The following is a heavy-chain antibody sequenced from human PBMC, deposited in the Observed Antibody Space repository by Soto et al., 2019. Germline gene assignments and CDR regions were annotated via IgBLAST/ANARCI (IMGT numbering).Heavy chain of an antibody. CDR1: GGYIRSGGYY. V-gene: IGHV4-31*03. J-gene: IGHJ4*02. CDR2: IYYSGST. CDR3: ARSGELEPFDY. Sequence: SETLSLPCTVSGGYIRSGGYYWSWIRQHPGKGLEWIGYIYYSGSTYYNPSLKSRVTISVDTSKNQFSLKLSSVTAADTAVYYCARSGELEPFDYWGQGTLVTVSS. D-gene: IGHD1-1*01.